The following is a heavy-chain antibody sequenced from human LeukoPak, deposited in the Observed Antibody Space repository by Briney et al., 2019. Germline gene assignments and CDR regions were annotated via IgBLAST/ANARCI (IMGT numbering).Heavy chain of an antibody. J-gene: IGHJ5*02. V-gene: IGHV3-53*05. CDR3: ARDNGWVDSHGYYQVGWFGP. Sequence: GGSLRLSCAASEFTVTDNYMSWVRQAPGKGLEWVSIIYRGGFTNYADSVKGRFTISRDNSKNTLYLQMNSLRVEDTAMYYCARDNGWVDSHGYYQVGWFGPWGQGTLVTVSS. CDR2: IYRGGFT. CDR1: EFTVTDNY. D-gene: IGHD5-18*01.